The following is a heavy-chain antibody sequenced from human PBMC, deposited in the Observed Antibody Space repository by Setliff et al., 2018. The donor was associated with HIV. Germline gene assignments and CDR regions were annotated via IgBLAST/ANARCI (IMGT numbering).Heavy chain of an antibody. D-gene: IGHD2-8*02. CDR2: INVGKGDT. J-gene: IGHJ4*01. CDR3: ARGALLAVFDFDH. Sequence: GASVKVSCQASGYTFTTYSIHWVRQAPGQSLEWMGWINVGKGDTKYSQKLQGRISITRDTSTNTAYMELNNLRSDDTGIYFCARGALLAVFDFDHWGQGTLVTVS. CDR1: GYTFTTYS. V-gene: IGHV1-3*01.